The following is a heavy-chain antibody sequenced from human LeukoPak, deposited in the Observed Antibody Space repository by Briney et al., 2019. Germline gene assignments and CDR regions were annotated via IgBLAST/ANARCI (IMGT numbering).Heavy chain of an antibody. CDR2: ISSSSSYI. J-gene: IGHJ6*03. Sequence: PGGSLRLSCAASGFTFSSYAMSWVRQAPGKGLEWVSSISSSSSYIYYADSVKGRFTISRDNAKNSLYLQMNSLRAEDTAVYYCAKAYTIFGEVIFQYHYMDVWGKGTTVTVSS. V-gene: IGHV3-21*01. D-gene: IGHD3-3*01. CDR3: AKAYTIFGEVIFQYHYMDV. CDR1: GFTFSSYA.